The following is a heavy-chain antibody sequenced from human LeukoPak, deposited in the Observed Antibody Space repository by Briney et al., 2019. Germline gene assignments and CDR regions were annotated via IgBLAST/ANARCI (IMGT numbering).Heavy chain of an antibody. Sequence: ASVKVSCKASGYIFTSYFMHWVRQAPGQGLEWMGLINPSGGSTRYAQKFQGRVTMTRDMFTSTVYMELSSLRSEDTAVYYCAGALPHRRLMDTTMEQHWFDPWGQGTLVTVSS. CDR3: AGALPHRRLMDTTMEQHWFDP. CDR1: GYIFTSYF. CDR2: INPSGGST. J-gene: IGHJ5*02. V-gene: IGHV1-46*01. D-gene: IGHD5-18*01.